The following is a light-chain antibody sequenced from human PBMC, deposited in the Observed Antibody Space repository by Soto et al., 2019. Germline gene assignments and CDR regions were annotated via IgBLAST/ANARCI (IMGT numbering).Light chain of an antibody. Sequence: ELVLTQSPGTLSLSPGERATLSCRASESVRSSYLAWYQQKPGQAPRLLIYGASTRATGIPARFSGSGSGTEFTLTISSLQSEDFAIYYCQQYNNWPPITFGQGTRLEIK. V-gene: IGKV3-15*01. CDR2: GAS. J-gene: IGKJ5*01. CDR3: QQYNNWPPIT. CDR1: ESVRSSY.